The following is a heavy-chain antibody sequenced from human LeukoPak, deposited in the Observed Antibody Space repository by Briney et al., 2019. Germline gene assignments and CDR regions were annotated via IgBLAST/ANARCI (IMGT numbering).Heavy chain of an antibody. V-gene: IGHV4-59*04. D-gene: IGHD2-2*01. CDR3: ARLLIYCSSTSCHFDY. CDR1: GGSINSYY. J-gene: IGHJ4*02. CDR2: IYYSGIT. Sequence: SETLSLTCTVSGGSINSYYWSWIRQPPGKGLEWIGYIYYSGITYYNPSLKSRVTISVETSNNQFSLKLSSVTAADTAMYYCARLLIYCSSTSCHFDYWGQGTLVTVSS.